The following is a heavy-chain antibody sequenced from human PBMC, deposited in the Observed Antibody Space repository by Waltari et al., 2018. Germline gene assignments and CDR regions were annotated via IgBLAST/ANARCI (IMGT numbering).Heavy chain of an antibody. CDR3: ARRGGTTVTTDAFDI. CDR2: IYHSGST. J-gene: IGHJ3*02. CDR1: GYSISSGYY. Sequence: QVQLQESGPGLVKPSETLSLTCAVSGYSISSGYYWGWIRQPPGKGLEWIGSIYHSGSTYYNPSLKSRVTISVDTSKNQFSLKLSSVTAADTAVYYCARRGGTTVTTDAFDIWGQGTMVIVSS. D-gene: IGHD4-4*01. V-gene: IGHV4-38-2*01.